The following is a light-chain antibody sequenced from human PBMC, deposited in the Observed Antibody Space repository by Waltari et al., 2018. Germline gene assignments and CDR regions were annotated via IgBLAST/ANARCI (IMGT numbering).Light chain of an antibody. J-gene: IGKJ2*01. CDR2: KAS. Sequence: DIQMTQSPSTLSASVGDTVTITCRASQSISSWLAWYQQKPGKAPRLLMYKASSLQSGVASRFCGSGSGRAFILIISSLQPEDFATYYCLQYSSSRYTFGQGTKVE. V-gene: IGKV1-5*03. CDR3: LQYSSSRYT. CDR1: QSISSW.